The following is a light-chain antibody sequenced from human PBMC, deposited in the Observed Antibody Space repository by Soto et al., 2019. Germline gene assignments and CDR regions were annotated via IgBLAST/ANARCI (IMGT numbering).Light chain of an antibody. CDR1: QGISSA. CDR3: QQFNNNPFT. V-gene: IGKV1D-13*01. CDR2: DAS. Sequence: AIQLTQSPSSLSASVGARVTITCRASQGISSALAWYQQTPGKPPKLLIYDASTLEIGVPSRFSGSGSVTDFTLTISNLQPEDFATYYCQQFNNNPFTFGPGTKVDI. J-gene: IGKJ3*01.